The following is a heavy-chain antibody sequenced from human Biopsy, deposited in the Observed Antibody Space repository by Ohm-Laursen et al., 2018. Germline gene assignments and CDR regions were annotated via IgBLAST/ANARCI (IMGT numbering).Heavy chain of an antibody. V-gene: IGHV4-59*12. CDR2: VSYSGNT. J-gene: IGHJ6*02. D-gene: IGHD2-2*01. Sequence: QTLSLTCAVYVGSFSGYYWSWIRQPLGKGLEWIGYVSYSGNTKYNPSLKSRVIISADTSKNQFSLKLSSVTAADTAMYYCARDKITYCTSTSCDYFGMDVWGQGTTVTVSS. CDR3: ARDKITYCTSTSCDYFGMDV. CDR1: VGSFSGYY.